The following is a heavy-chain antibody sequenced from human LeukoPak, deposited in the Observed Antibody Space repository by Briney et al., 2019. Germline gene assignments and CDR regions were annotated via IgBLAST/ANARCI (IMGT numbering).Heavy chain of an antibody. CDR3: ARDQTSSGYSPGYYFDY. D-gene: IGHD3-22*01. J-gene: IGHJ4*02. Sequence: PSETLSLTCTVSGGSISSGGYYWSWIRQHPGKGLEWIGYIYYSGSTYYNPSLKSRVTISVDKSKNQFSLKLSSVTAADTAVYYCARDQTSSGYSPGYYFDYWGQGTLVTVSS. V-gene: IGHV4-31*03. CDR2: IYYSGST. CDR1: GGSISSGGYY.